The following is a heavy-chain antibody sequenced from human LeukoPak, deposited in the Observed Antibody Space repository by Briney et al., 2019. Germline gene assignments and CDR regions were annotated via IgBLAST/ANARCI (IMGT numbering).Heavy chain of an antibody. V-gene: IGHV3-15*01. CDR2: IKSKTDGGTT. CDR1: EFSVSHNY. J-gene: IGHJ4*02. D-gene: IGHD3-22*01. Sequence: GGSLRLSCAASEFSVSHNYMSWVRQAPGKGLEWVGRIKSKTDGGTTDYAAPVKGRFTISRDDSKNTLYLQMNSLKTEDTAVYYCTTDFYDSSGYLVYWGQGTLVTVSS. CDR3: TTDFYDSSGYLVY.